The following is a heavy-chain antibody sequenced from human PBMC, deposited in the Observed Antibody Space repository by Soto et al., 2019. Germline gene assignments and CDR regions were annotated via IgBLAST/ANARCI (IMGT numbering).Heavy chain of an antibody. V-gene: IGHV1-18*01. D-gene: IGHD6-19*01. Sequence: QVQLVQSGAEVKKPGASVKVSCKTSGYTFTSYAISWMRQAPGQGLEWMGWISTYNGNTDYAQKFQGRVTMTTDTSTSTADMELRSLRSDDTAMYYCARDDTSGRYRADAFDIWGQGTMVTVSS. CDR3: ARDDTSGRYRADAFDI. J-gene: IGHJ3*02. CDR1: GYTFTSYA. CDR2: ISTYNGNT.